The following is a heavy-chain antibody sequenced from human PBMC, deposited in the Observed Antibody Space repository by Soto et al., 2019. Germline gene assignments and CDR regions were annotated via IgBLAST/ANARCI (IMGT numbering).Heavy chain of an antibody. V-gene: IGHV3-74*01. CDR3: ARDLHDYVSFRFDP. J-gene: IGHJ5*02. CDR2: INSDGSNT. D-gene: IGHD3-16*01. Sequence: PGGSLRLSCAASGFTFSSFWMHWVRQAPGEGLVWVSRINSDGSNTNYADSVKGRFTISRDNAKNTLYLQMNSLRAEDTAVYYCARDLHDYVSFRFDPWGQGTLVTVSS. CDR1: GFTFSSFW.